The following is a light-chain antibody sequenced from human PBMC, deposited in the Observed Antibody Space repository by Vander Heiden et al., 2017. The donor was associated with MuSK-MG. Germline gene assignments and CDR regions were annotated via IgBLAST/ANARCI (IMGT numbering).Light chain of an antibody. CDR3: QQDNNLIT. V-gene: IGKV3-15*01. CDR1: RTVVTN. J-gene: IGKJ5*01. CDR2: DAS. Sequence: ATLSCWASRTVVTNLAWYQQKPGQPPRLLIYDASSRATGVPARFSGSGSGTDFTLTSNSLQSEDSAIYYWQQDNNLITFGQGTLMEI.